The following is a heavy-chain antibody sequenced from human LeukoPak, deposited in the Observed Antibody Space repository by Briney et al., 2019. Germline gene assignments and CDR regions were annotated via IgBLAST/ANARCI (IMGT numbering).Heavy chain of an antibody. D-gene: IGHD5-24*01. V-gene: IGHV3-23*01. CDR2: LSGSDDST. CDR3: AKGGRDGYSGNYYYMDV. CDR1: GINVSLSY. J-gene: IGHJ6*03. Sequence: PGGSLRLSCAASGINVSLSYMTWVRQAPGKGLEWVSALSGSDDSTYYADSVKGRFTISRDSSKNTLYLQMNSLTVEDTALYYCAKGGRDGYSGNYYYMDVWGKGTTVTVSS.